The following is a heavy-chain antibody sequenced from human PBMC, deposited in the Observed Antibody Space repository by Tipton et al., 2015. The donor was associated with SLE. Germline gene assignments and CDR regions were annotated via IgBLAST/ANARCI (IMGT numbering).Heavy chain of an antibody. Sequence: TLSLTCDVYGESSSVYYWAWIRQTPGKGLEWIGEINHSGDTHYNPSLMSRLKMSIDKSMNRFSLELTSMTAADTAVYYCAIQVVPGSLFDHWGQGTPVTVSS. CDR3: AIQVVPGSLFDH. CDR1: GESSSVYY. J-gene: IGHJ4*02. CDR2: INHSGDT. V-gene: IGHV4-34*01. D-gene: IGHD2-15*01.